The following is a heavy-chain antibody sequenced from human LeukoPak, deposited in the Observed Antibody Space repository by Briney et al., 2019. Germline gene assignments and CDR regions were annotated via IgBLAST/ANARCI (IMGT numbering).Heavy chain of an antibody. CDR2: IYTSGTT. V-gene: IGHV4-4*07. D-gene: IGHD1-1*01. CDR3: ARGTRWSDY. J-gene: IGHJ4*02. CDR1: GGSISSYY. Sequence: SETLSLTCTVSGGSISSYYWSWIRQPAGKGLEWIGRIYTSGTTNYNPSLKSRVTISVDTSKNQFSLRLTSLTAADTAVYYCARGTRWSDYWGQGTLVTVSS.